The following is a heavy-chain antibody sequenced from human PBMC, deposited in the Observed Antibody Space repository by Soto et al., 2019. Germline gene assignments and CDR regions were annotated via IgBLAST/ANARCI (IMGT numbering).Heavy chain of an antibody. CDR3: AKEGRVGYSTRIFRRDNWFDP. Sequence: QVQLVESGGGVVQPGRSLRLSCAASGFTFSSYAMHWVRQAPGKGLEWVAAILYDGSNQYYADAVTGRFTISRDNSKNTLYLQMNSLRVEDTAVYYCAKEGRVGYSTRIFRRDNWFDPWGQGTPVTVSS. J-gene: IGHJ5*02. CDR2: ILYDGSNQ. CDR1: GFTFSSYA. D-gene: IGHD6-13*01. V-gene: IGHV3-33*06.